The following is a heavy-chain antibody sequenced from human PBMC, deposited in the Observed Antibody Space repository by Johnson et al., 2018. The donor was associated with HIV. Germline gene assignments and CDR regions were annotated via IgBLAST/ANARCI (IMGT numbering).Heavy chain of an antibody. CDR2: IYSGGST. J-gene: IGHJ3*02. CDR3: ASEVRGVLDI. Sequence: VQLVESGGGVVQPGMSLRLSCAASGFTVTTKYMSWVRQAPGKGLEWVSVIYSGGSTYYADSVKGRFTISRDNSKNTLYLQMNSLRVEDTAVYYCASEVRGVLDIWGQGTMVTVSS. D-gene: IGHD3-10*01. CDR1: GFTVTTKY. V-gene: IGHV3-66*01.